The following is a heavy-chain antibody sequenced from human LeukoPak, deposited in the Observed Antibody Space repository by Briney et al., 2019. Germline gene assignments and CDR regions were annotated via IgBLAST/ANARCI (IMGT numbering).Heavy chain of an antibody. CDR3: ARRVMDCSSTSCSNWFDP. D-gene: IGHD2-2*01. CDR2: MNPNSGNT. V-gene: IGHV1-8*01. CDR1: GYTFTSYD. Sequence: GASVKVSCKASGYTFTSYDINWVRQATGQGLEWMGWMNPNSGNTGYAQKFQGRVTMTRNTSISTAYMELSSLRSEDTAVYYCARRVMDCSSTSCSNWFDPWGQGTLVTVSS. J-gene: IGHJ5*02.